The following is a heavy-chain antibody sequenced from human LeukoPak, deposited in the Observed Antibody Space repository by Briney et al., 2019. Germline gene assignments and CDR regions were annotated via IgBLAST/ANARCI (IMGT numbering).Heavy chain of an antibody. J-gene: IGHJ6*03. CDR3: ARGPSCDFWSGSYYYYMDV. V-gene: IGHV1-8*03. D-gene: IGHD3-3*01. CDR2: MNPNSGNT. Sequence: EASVKVSCKASGYTFTNYDINWVRQATGQGLEWMGWMNPNSGNTGYAQKFQGRVTITRNTAISTAYMELSSLRSEDTAVYYCARGPSCDFWSGSYYYYMDVWGKGTTVTVSS. CDR1: GYTFTNYD.